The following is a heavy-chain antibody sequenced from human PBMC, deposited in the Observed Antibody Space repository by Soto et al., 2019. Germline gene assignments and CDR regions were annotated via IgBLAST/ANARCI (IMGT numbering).Heavy chain of an antibody. CDR2: IDWDDDK. V-gene: IGHV2-70*01. CDR3: ARIRRRITIFGVVTTPGDYYYGMDV. Sequence: SGPTLVNPTQTLTLTCTFSGFSLSTSGMCVSWIRQPPGKALEWLALIDWDDDKYYSTSLKTRLTISKDTSKNQVVLTMTNMDPVDTATYYCARIRRRITIFGVVTTPGDYYYGMDVWGQGTTVTVSS. CDR1: GFSLSTSGMC. J-gene: IGHJ6*02. D-gene: IGHD3-3*01.